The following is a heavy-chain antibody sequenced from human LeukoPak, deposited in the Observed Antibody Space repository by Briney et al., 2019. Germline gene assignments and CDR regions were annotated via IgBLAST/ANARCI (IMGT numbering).Heavy chain of an antibody. V-gene: IGHV4-59*01. CDR1: DDSITMYY. CDR3: AREAYCGGDCYSGFDY. D-gene: IGHD2-21*02. CDR2: VDHTGST. J-gene: IGHJ4*02. Sequence: PSETLSLTCSVSDDSITMYYWTWIRQPPGKGLEWIGYVDHTGSTNFNPSLNGRVSISRDTTKNLFSLRLRSVTAADTAVYYCAREAYCGGDCYSGFDYWGQGTLVTVSS.